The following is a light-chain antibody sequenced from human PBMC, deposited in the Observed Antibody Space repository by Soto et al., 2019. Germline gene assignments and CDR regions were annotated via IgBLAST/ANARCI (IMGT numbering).Light chain of an antibody. J-gene: IGKJ1*01. CDR3: QQYNSYSKT. CDR2: DAS. Sequence: IPMTHSPSTLSATVGDRLTITFRASQSISSWLAWYQQKPGKAPKLLIFDASSLESGVPSRFSGSGSGTEFTLTISSLQPDDFATYYCQQYNSYSKTFGQGTKVDIK. CDR1: QSISSW. V-gene: IGKV1-5*01.